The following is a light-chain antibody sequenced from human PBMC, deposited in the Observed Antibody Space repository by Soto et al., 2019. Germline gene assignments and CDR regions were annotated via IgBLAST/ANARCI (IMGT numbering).Light chain of an antibody. CDR2: GAS. CDR3: KQYNNWPSYT. CDR1: QSVSSN. J-gene: IGKJ2*01. V-gene: IGKV3-15*01. Sequence: EIVMTQSPATLSVSPGERATLSCRASQSVSSNLAWYQQKPGQAPRLLIYGASTRATGIPARFSGSGSGTEFTLTISSLQPEDFAVYYCKQYNNWPSYTFGQGTKLEIK.